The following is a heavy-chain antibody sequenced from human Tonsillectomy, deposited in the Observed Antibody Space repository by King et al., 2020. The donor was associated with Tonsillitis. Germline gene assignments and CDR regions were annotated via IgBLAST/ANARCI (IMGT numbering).Heavy chain of an antibody. CDR1: GYTFTTYW. CDR3: ARHGGGSSGHDKLLDIDD. J-gene: IGHJ4*03. V-gene: IGHV5-10-1*03. Sequence: VQLVESGTEVKKPGESLRISCEVSGYTFTTYWISWGRQLPGKGLEWMGRIDPDDSYNKYSPYLEGHVTVSADKTITAVYLQWRSLTATDSATYYCARHGGGSSGHDKLLDIDDWGQGTPVTVSS. D-gene: IGHD5-12*01. CDR2: IDPDDSYN.